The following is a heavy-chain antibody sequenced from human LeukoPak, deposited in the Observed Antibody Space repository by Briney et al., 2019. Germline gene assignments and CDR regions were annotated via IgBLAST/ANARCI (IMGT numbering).Heavy chain of an antibody. J-gene: IGHJ4*02. CDR1: GGSISSYY. Sequence: PSETLSLTCTVSGGSISSYYWSWIRQPPGKGLEWIGYIYYSGSTNYNPSLKSRVTISVDTSKNQFSLKLSSVTAADTAVYYCARGLKDYWGQGTLVTVSS. V-gene: IGHV4-59*12. CDR2: IYYSGST. CDR3: ARGLKDY.